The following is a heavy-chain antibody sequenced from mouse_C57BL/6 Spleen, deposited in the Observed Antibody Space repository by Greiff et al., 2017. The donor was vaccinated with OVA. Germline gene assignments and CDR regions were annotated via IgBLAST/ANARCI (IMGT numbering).Heavy chain of an antibody. J-gene: IGHJ4*01. D-gene: IGHD1-1*01. Sequence: EVQLQQSGPELVKPGASVKISCKASGYTFTDYYMNWVKQSHGKSLEWIGDINPNNGGTSYNQKFKGKATLTVDKSSSTAYMELRSLTSEDSAVYYCASHYYGFPYYAMDYWGQGTSVTVSS. V-gene: IGHV1-26*01. CDR1: GYTFTDYY. CDR2: INPNNGGT. CDR3: ASHYYGFPYYAMDY.